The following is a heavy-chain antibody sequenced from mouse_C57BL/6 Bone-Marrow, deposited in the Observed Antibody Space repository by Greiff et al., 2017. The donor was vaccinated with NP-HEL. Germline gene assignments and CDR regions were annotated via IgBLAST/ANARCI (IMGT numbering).Heavy chain of an antibody. J-gene: IGHJ3*01. D-gene: IGHD1-1*01. CDR1: GFSLTSYG. Sequence: QVQLKQSGPGLVQPSQSLSITCTVSGFSLTSYGVHWVRQSPGKGLEWLGVIWSGGSTDYNAAFISRLSISKDNSKCQVFFKMNSLQADDTAIYYCARPSTTVVEDWFAYWGQGTLVTVSA. CDR2: IWSGGST. CDR3: ARPSTTVVEDWFAY. V-gene: IGHV2-2*01.